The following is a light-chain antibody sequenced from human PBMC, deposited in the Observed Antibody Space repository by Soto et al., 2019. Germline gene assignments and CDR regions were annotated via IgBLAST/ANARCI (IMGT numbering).Light chain of an antibody. CDR3: QQYDNWPLT. J-gene: IGKJ4*01. CDR2: DAS. V-gene: IGKV3-15*01. Sequence: EIVMTQSPATLSVSPGARVTLSCRASQSVGSNLAWYQQKPGLAPRVLIYDASTRATVIPARFSGSGSGTEFTLTISSLQSEDFAVYYCQQYDNWPLTFGGGTKVEIK. CDR1: QSVGSN.